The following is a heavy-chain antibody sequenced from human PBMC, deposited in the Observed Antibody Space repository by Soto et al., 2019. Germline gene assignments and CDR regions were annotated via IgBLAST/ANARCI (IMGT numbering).Heavy chain of an antibody. Sequence: PVGSLILCCAASGFTVKTNYMSWSRQAPGEGLEWGSVLYSSGSTYYADSKQGRSTISRHNSKTTLYLQINTLRAGDTAVSYCTSTGRDPGAFDIWGQGTMVTVSS. CDR2: LYSSGST. CDR1: GFTVKTNY. D-gene: IGHD2-15*01. CDR3: TSTGRDPGAFDI. J-gene: IGHJ3*02. V-gene: IGHV3-53*04.